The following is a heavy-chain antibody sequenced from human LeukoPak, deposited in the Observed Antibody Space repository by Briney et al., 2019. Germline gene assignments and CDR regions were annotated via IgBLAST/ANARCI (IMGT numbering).Heavy chain of an antibody. J-gene: IGHJ4*02. V-gene: IGHV6-1*01. Sequence: SQTLSLTCAISGDSVSSNSAAWNWIRQSPSRGLEWLGRTYYRSKWFNDHAISVKSRLTINPDTSKNQFPLQLNSVTPEDTAVYYCAREPEGGSSWYYFDYWGQGTLVTVSS. CDR1: GDSVSSNSAA. CDR3: AREPEGGSSWYYFDY. D-gene: IGHD6-13*01. CDR2: TYYRSKWFN.